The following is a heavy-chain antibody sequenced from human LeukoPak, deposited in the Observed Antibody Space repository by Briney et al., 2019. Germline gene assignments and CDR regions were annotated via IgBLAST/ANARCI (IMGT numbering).Heavy chain of an antibody. CDR3: ARGRKYYYDSSGSWFDP. V-gene: IGHV4-34*01. CDR2: INHSGST. D-gene: IGHD3-22*01. Sequence: SETLSLTCAVYGGSFSGYYWSWIRQPPGKGLEWIGEINHSGSTNYNPSLKSRVTISVDTSKNQFSLKLSSVTAADTAVYYCARGRKYYYDSSGSWFDPWGQGTLVTVSS. J-gene: IGHJ5*02. CDR1: GGSFSGYY.